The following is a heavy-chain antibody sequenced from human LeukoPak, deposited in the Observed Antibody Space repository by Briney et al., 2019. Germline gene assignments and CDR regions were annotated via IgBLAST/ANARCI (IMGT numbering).Heavy chain of an antibody. J-gene: IGHJ6*03. D-gene: IGHD6-13*01. V-gene: IGHV4-4*07. CDR3: ARVLTAGTISAYYYYYMDV. Sequence: SETLSLTCTVSGGSISSYYWSWIRQPAGKGLEWIGRIYTSGSTNYNPSLKSRVTMSVDTSKNQFSLKLSSVTAADTAVYYCARVLTAGTISAYYYYYMDVWGKGTTVTVSS. CDR1: GGSISSYY. CDR2: IYTSGST.